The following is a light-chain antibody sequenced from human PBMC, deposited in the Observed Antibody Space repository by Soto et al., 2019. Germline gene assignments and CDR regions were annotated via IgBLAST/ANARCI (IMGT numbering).Light chain of an antibody. Sequence: QSALTQPASVSGSPGQSITVSCTGTSSDVGGYNHVCWYQQHPGKAPKLMIYDVSNRPSGVSYRFSGSKSGNTASLTISRLQAEDEADYYCSSYTSSNTVIFGGGTKLTVL. CDR2: DVS. V-gene: IGLV2-14*01. J-gene: IGLJ2*01. CDR1: SSDVGGYNH. CDR3: SSYTSSNTVI.